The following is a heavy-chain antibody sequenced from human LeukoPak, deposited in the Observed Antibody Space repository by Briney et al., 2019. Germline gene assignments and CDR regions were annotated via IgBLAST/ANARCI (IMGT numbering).Heavy chain of an antibody. CDR1: GGTFTSYA. CDR2: IIPISCTT. V-gene: IGHV1-69*06. J-gene: IGHJ5*02. CDR3: ARKLRLGGNWFDP. D-gene: IGHD1-26*01. Sequence: GAXVKVSCKPSGGTFTSYAITWVRQAPGQGLEWMGEIIPISCTTNYSQNFQGRVTFTAHKSTSTAYMELSSLRSEDTALYYCARKLRLGGNWFDPWGQGTLVTVSS.